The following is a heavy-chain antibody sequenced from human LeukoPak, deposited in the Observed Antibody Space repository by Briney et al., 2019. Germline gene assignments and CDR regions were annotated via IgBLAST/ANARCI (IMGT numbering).Heavy chain of an antibody. V-gene: IGHV4-59*01. J-gene: IGHJ6*02. CDR3: ARDLGYSSSWFPGGMDV. D-gene: IGHD6-13*01. CDR1: GGSISSYY. Sequence: SETLSLTCTVSGGSISSYYWSWIRQPPGKGLEWIEYIYYSGSTNYNPSLKSRVTISVDTSKNQFSLKLSSVTAADTAVYYCARDLGYSSSWFPGGMDVWGQGTTVTVSS. CDR2: IYYSGST.